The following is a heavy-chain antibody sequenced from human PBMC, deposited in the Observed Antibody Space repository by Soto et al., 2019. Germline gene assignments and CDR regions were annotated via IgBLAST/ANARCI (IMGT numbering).Heavy chain of an antibody. D-gene: IGHD5-18*01. Sequence: SETLSLTCTVSGGSISSYYWSWIRQPPGKGLEWIGYIYYSRSTNYNPSLKSRVTISVDTSKNQFSLKLSSVTAADTAVYYCARHSYGTGDYFDYWGQGTLVTVSS. CDR1: GGSISSYY. CDR3: ARHSYGTGDYFDY. V-gene: IGHV4-59*08. CDR2: IYYSRST. J-gene: IGHJ4*02.